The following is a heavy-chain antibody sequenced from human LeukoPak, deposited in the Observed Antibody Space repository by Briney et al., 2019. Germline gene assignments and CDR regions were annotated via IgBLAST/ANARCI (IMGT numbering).Heavy chain of an antibody. J-gene: IGHJ4*02. Sequence: GGSLRLSCAASGFTFSSYEMNWVRQAPGKGLEWVSYISSSGSTIYYADSVKGRFTISRDNAENSLYLQMNSLRAEDTAVYYCARNGYSGYDFLDYWGQGTLVTVSS. V-gene: IGHV3-48*03. CDR3: ARNGYSGYDFLDY. CDR1: GFTFSSYE. D-gene: IGHD5-12*01. CDR2: ISSSGSTI.